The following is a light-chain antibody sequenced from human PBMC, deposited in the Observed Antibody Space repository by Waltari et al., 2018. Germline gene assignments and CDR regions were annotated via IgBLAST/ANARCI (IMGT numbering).Light chain of an antibody. J-gene: IGLJ2*01. V-gene: IGLV2-11*01. CDR1: SNAVGGYYY. CDR2: DVT. Sequence: QSALSQPLSVSASPGQSVTISCHGTSNAVGGYYYVPWFQQFPGKAPNLIIYDVTRRHSGVPDRFSGSKSGNTASLTISGLQVEDEATYYCCSRAGTYTWLFGGGTKVTVL. CDR3: CSRAGTYTWL.